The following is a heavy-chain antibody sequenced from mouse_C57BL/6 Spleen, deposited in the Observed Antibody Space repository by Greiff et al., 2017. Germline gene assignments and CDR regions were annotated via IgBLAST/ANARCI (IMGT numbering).Heavy chain of an antibody. J-gene: IGHJ2*01. D-gene: IGHD2-1*01. CDR1: GFSLTSYG. Sequence: QVQLKESGPGLVQPSQSLSITCTVSGFSLTSYGVHWVRQSPGKGLEWLGVIWSGGSTDYNAAFISRLSISKDNSKSQVFFKMNSLQADDTAIYYCARMGGNWYYFGYWGQGTTLTVSS. CDR3: ARMGGNWYYFGY. CDR2: IWSGGST. V-gene: IGHV2-2*01.